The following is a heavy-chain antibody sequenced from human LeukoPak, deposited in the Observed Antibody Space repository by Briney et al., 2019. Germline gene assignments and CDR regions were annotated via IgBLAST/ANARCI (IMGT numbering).Heavy chain of an antibody. Sequence: GGSLRLSCAASGFTFSSYAMSWVRQAPGKGLEWVSAISGGRSDTYYTDSVKGRFTISRDSSKNTLYLQMNSLRAEDTALYYCAKEGGTYYDYFDYWGQGTLVTVSS. J-gene: IGHJ4*02. CDR2: ISGGRSDT. CDR1: GFTFSSYA. D-gene: IGHD1-26*01. V-gene: IGHV3-23*01. CDR3: AKEGGTYYDYFDY.